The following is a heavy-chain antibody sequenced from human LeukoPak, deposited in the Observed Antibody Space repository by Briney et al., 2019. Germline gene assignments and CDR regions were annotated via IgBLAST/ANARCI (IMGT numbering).Heavy chain of an antibody. CDR1: GFTFDDYG. CDR3: ARGFRNGPFDC. CDR2: INRNGDNT. Sequence: PGGSLRLSCEASGFTFDDYGMSWVRQVPGKGLEWVSGINRNGDNTDYADSVEGRFTISRDNAKNSHFLQMNSLRVEDTAFYYCARGFRNGPFDCWGQGTLVTVSS. J-gene: IGHJ4*02. V-gene: IGHV3-20*04. D-gene: IGHD2-8*01.